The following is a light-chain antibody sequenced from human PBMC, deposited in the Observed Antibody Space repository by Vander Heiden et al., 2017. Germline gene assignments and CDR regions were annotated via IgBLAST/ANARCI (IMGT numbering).Light chain of an antibody. J-gene: IGLJ3*02. CDR1: SGHSTNH. CDR2: LNRDGSL. Sequence: PVLTQPPSASPSLGPSASLTCTLSSGHSTNHTAWHQQQPEKGPRYLMRLNRDGSLTKGDGIPDRFSASTSGTEHYLIISSLHSDDEADYYCQTWGTSNWVFGGGTKLTVL. V-gene: IGLV4-69*01. CDR3: QTWGTSNWV.